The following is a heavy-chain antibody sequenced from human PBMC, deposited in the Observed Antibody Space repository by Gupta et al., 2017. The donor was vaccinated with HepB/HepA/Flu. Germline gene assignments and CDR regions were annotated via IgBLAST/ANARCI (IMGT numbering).Heavy chain of an antibody. Sequence: QVQLQESGPGLVKPSQTLSLTCTVSGGSISSGGYYWSWIRQHPGKGLEWIGYIYYSGSTYYNPSLKSRVTISVDTSKNQFSLKLSSVTAADTAVYYCARERYDFWSGYGLKNWFDPWGQGTLVTVSS. CDR3: ARERYDFWSGYGLKNWFDP. CDR1: GGSISSGGYY. V-gene: IGHV4-31*03. D-gene: IGHD3-3*01. J-gene: IGHJ5*02. CDR2: IYYSGST.